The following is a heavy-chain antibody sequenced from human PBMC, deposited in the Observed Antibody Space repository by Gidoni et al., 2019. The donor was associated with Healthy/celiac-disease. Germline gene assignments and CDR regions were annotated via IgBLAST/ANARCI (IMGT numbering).Heavy chain of an antibody. CDR1: GGTFRSYA. CDR2: IIPSIGTA. J-gene: IGHJ4*02. CDR3: GRDGYCSGGSCSGNFDY. V-gene: IGHV1-69*01. D-gene: IGHD2-15*01. Sequence: QVQLVQSGAELKKPRSSVKVSCKASGGTFRSYAISWVRQAPGQGLEWMGGIIPSIGTANYAQKFQGRVTITADESTSTAYMELSSLRSEDTAVYYCGRDGYCSGGSCSGNFDYWGQGTLVTVSS.